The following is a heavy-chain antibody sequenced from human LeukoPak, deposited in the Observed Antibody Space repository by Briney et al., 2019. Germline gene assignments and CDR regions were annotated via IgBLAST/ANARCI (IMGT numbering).Heavy chain of an antibody. V-gene: IGHV3-7*04. CDR1: GFIFSRDW. J-gene: IGHJ3*02. CDR2: IKQDGSEK. Sequence: GGSLRLSCAASGFIFSRDWMTWVRQAPGKGLEWVANIKQDGSEKYYVDSVKGRFTISSDNDKKSMYLQMNSLRAEDTAIYYCARDWELPHNDALDIWGQGTMVTVSS. CDR3: ARDWELPHNDALDI. D-gene: IGHD3-10*01.